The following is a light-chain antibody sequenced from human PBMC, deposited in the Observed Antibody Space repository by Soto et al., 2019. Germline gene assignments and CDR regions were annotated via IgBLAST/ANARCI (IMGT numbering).Light chain of an antibody. CDR1: RSVVSCYNY. CDR3: SPLTRNSTRV. V-gene: IGLV2-14*01. Sequence: ASVNGFLGLLFTIFCTGTRSVVSCYNYVSWYQQHPGKAPKLMIYEVSNRPSGLSNRFSGSKYGNPASLTISGLKDDAVLEYCCSPLTRNSTRVF. CDR2: EVS. J-gene: IGLJ3*02.